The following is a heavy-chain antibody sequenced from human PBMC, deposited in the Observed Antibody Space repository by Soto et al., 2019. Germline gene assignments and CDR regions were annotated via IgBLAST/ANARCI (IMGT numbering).Heavy chain of an antibody. Sequence: QVQLVQSGAEVKKPGASVNVSCKASGYTFTVYYMHWVRQAPGQGLVWMGWINPKSGGTMYPQKFQGRVTVTWDTSISTAYMALTRLRSDDPAVYYCARDLAKGGGSAGFDYWGQGTLVTVSS. CDR2: INPKSGGT. CDR3: ARDLAKGGGSAGFDY. J-gene: IGHJ4*02. D-gene: IGHD1-26*01. V-gene: IGHV1-2*02. CDR1: GYTFTVYY.